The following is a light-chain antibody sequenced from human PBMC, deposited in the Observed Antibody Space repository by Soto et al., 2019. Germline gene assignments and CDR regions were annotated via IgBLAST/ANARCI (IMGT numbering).Light chain of an antibody. J-gene: IGKJ2*01. CDR1: QGISSY. CDR3: QQYYSYPPMYT. Sequence: AIRMTQSPSSFSASTGDRVTITCRASQGISSYLAWYQQKPEKAPKLLIYAASTLQSGVPSRFSGSGSGTDVTLTISCLQSEDFATYYCQQYYSYPPMYTFGQGTKLEIK. V-gene: IGKV1-8*01. CDR2: AAS.